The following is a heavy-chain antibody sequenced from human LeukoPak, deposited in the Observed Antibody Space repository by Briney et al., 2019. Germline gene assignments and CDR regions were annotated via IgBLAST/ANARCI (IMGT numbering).Heavy chain of an antibody. CDR1: GGSFSGYY. Sequence: SDTLSLTCAVYGGSFSGYYWSWIRQPPGKGLEWIGSIYYSGSTYYNPSLKRRVNISVDTSKDQFYLKLSSVTAADTAVYYCARLPTMIVVAFDYWGQGTLVTVSS. CDR2: IYYSGST. J-gene: IGHJ4*02. CDR3: ARLPTMIVVAFDY. V-gene: IGHV4-34*01. D-gene: IGHD3-22*01.